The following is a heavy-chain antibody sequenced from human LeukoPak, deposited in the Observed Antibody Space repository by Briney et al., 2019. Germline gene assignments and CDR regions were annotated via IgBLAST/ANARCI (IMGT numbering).Heavy chain of an antibody. D-gene: IGHD1-7*01. V-gene: IGHV3-73*01. Sequence: PGGSLRLSCAASGLTFSGSAMHWVRQASGKGLEWVGRIRSKANSYATAYAASVKGRFTISRDDSKNTAYLQMNSLKTEDTAVYYCTSFPRNWNYGSLNWFDPWGQGTLVTVSS. CDR3: TSFPRNWNYGSLNWFDP. CDR2: IRSKANSYAT. J-gene: IGHJ5*02. CDR1: GLTFSGSA.